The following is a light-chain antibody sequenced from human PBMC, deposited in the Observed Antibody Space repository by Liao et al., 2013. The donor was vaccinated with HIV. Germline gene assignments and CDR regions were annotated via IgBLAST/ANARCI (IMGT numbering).Light chain of an antibody. V-gene: IGLV3-1*01. CDR1: KLGDKY. CDR3: QAWDSSTAPWV. J-gene: IGLJ3*02. CDR2: QDN. Sequence: SYELTQPPSVSVSPGQTASITCSGDKLGDKYACWYQQKPGQSPALVIYQDNKRPSGIPERFSGSNSGNTATLTISGTQAMDEVDYYCQAWDSSTAPWVFGGGTKLTVL.